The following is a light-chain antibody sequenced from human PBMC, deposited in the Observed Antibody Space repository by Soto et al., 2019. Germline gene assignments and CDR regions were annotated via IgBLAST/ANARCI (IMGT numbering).Light chain of an antibody. CDR2: GAS. CDR1: QSVSTN. V-gene: IGKV3-20*01. CDR3: KQYGSSGK. Sequence: EIVITQFPATLSESPWERVTLSCRASQSVSTNVAWYQQKPGQAPRLLIYGASNRTTGIPDRFSGSGSGKDFTLTISRLEPEDFAVYYCKQYGSSGKFGQGTKVDIK. J-gene: IGKJ1*01.